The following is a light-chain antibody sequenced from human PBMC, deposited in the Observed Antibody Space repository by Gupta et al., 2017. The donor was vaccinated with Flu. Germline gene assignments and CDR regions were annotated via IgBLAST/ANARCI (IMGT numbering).Light chain of an antibody. Sequence: EIVLTQSPATLSLSPGARATLSCRASQSISSYLAWYQQKPGQAPRLLIYDASNRATGIPARFSGSGSGTDFTLTISSLEPEDFAVYFCHQRSTWPRTFGQGTKVEIK. CDR3: HQRSTWPRT. CDR1: QSISSY. V-gene: IGKV3-11*01. CDR2: DAS. J-gene: IGKJ1*01.